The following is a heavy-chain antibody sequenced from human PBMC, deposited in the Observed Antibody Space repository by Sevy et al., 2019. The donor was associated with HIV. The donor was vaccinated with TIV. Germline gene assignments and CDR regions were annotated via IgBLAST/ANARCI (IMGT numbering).Heavy chain of an antibody. J-gene: IGHJ4*02. V-gene: IGHV3-11*01. CDR3: ARTPDDSSGYLFDY. D-gene: IGHD3-22*01. Sequence: GGSLRLSCAASGFTFSDYHMSWIRQAPGKGLEWVSYISSSGSTIYYADSVKGRFTISRDNAKNSLYLQMNSLRAEDTAVYYCARTPDDSSGYLFDYWGQGTLVTVSS. CDR1: GFTFSDYH. CDR2: ISSSGSTI.